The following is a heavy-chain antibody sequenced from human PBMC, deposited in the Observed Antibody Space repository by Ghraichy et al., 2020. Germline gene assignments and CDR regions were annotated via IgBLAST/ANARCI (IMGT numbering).Heavy chain of an antibody. J-gene: IGHJ5*02. V-gene: IGHV3-66*01. D-gene: IGHD1-26*01. Sequence: GGSLRLYCEASGFTVSTSYISWVRQAQWKGLEWVSVIYSGGSTFYADSVKGRFTISRDNSVNTLFLQMNSLRVEETAVYYCARGGGHLVSWGQGTLVTVSS. CDR1: GFTVSTSY. CDR2: IYSGGST. CDR3: ARGGGHLVS.